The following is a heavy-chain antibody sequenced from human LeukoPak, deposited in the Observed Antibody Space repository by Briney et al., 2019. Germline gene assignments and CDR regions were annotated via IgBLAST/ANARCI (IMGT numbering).Heavy chain of an antibody. CDR1: GFTFSSYA. CDR2: ISGSGGST. CDR3: AKSFTVAGDESFDY. Sequence: GGSLRLSCAASGFTFSSYAMSWVRQAPGKGLEWVSAISGSGGSTYYADSVKGRFTISRDNSKNTLYLQMNGLRAEDTAVYYCAKSFTVAGDESFDYWGQGTLVTVSS. V-gene: IGHV3-23*01. J-gene: IGHJ4*02. D-gene: IGHD6-19*01.